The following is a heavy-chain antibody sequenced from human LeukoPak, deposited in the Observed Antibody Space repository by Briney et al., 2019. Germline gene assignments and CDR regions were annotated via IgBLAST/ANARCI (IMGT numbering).Heavy chain of an antibody. D-gene: IGHD2-21*01. J-gene: IGHJ4*02. Sequence: GGSLRLSCAASGFTFSTSAMSWVRQAPGKGLEWVSAISGSGGSTYYADSVKGRFTISRDNSKNTVYLQMNSLRAEDTAVYYCARDREAYCGGDCYSMVYWGQGTPVTVSS. V-gene: IGHV3-23*01. CDR1: GFTFSTSA. CDR2: ISGSGGST. CDR3: ARDREAYCGGDCYSMVY.